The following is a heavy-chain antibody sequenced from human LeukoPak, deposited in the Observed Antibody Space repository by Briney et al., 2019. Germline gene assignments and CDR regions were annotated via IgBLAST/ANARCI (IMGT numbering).Heavy chain of an antibody. Sequence: GGSLRLSCAASGFTFDDYARHWVRQAPGKGLEWVSLMSWDGGSTYYADSVKGRFTISRDNSKNSLYLQMNSLRTEDTALYYCAQDLYAQLWSLDSYGMDVWGQGTTVTVYS. V-gene: IGHV3-43*01. CDR2: MSWDGGST. CDR1: GFTFDDYA. J-gene: IGHJ6*01. D-gene: IGHD5-18*01. CDR3: AQDLYAQLWSLDSYGMDV.